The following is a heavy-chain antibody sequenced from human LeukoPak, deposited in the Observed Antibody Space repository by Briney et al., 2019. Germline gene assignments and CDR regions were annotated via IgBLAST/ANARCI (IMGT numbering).Heavy chain of an antibody. CDR2: INTNTGNP. J-gene: IGHJ4*02. CDR1: GYTFTSYA. CDR3: ASGDRGTTQVYEHPQDLDY. Sequence: GASVKVSCKASGYTFTSYAMNWVRQAPGQGLEWMGWINTNTGNPTYAQGFTGRFVFSLDTSVSTAYLQISSLKAEDTAVYYCASGDRGTTQVYEHPQDLDYWGQGTLVTVSS. D-gene: IGHD2-21*02. V-gene: IGHV7-4-1*02.